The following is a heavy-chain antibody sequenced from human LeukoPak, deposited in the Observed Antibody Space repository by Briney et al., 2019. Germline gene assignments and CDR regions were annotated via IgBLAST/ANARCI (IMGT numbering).Heavy chain of an antibody. D-gene: IGHD4-17*01. CDR3: ARDLVTVTKGFDI. Sequence: SETLSLTCAVSGDSFSSHYRTWIRQSPGTGLEWIGYISHIGRTNYNPSLKSRVTISIDTSKNQFSLKLRSVTAADTAVYYCARDLVTVTKGFDIWGQGTMVSVSS. V-gene: IGHV4-59*11. CDR2: ISHIGRT. CDR1: GDSFSSHY. J-gene: IGHJ3*02.